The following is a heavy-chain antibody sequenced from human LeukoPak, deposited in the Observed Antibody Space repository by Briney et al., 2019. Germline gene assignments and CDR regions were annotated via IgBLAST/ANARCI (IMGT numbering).Heavy chain of an antibody. Sequence: PGGSLRLSCAASGFTFNTYAMHWVRQAPGKGLEWVASISNDGSNGYYVDSVKGRFTISSDNSDNTLDLQMNSLRAEDTAVYYCARSSVVVAAVLFDYWGQGTLVTVSS. J-gene: IGHJ4*02. CDR2: ISNDGSNG. CDR1: GFTFNTYA. D-gene: IGHD2-15*01. V-gene: IGHV3-30*04. CDR3: ARSSVVVAAVLFDY.